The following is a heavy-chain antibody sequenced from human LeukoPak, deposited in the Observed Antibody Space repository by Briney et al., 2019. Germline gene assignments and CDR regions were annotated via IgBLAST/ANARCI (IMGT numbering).Heavy chain of an antibody. J-gene: IGHJ6*03. CDR2: ISSSSSYI. Sequence: KPGGSLRLSCAASGITFNSYTVDWVRQAPGKGLEWVSSISSSSSYIYYAASVKGRFTISRDNAKNSLYLQMNSLRVEDTAVYYCARGVYGWEGSYYYYMDVWGKGTTVSVSS. D-gene: IGHD3-10*01. CDR3: ARGVYGWEGSYYYYMDV. V-gene: IGHV3-21*01. CDR1: GITFNSYT.